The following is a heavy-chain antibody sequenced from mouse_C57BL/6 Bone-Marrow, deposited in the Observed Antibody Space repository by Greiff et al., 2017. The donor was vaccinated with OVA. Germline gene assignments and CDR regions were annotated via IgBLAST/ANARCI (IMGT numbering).Heavy chain of an antibody. J-gene: IGHJ4*01. CDR2: IYPGSGNT. Sequence: QVQLQQSGAELVRPGASVKLSCKASGYTFTDYYINWVKQRPGQGLEWIARIYPGSGNTYYNEKFKGKATLTAEKSSSTAYMQLSSLTSDDSAVYVCERTRVYYDGSAYAMDYWGQGTSVTVSS. CDR3: ERTRVYYDGSAYAMDY. D-gene: IGHD1-1*01. CDR1: GYTFTDYY. V-gene: IGHV1-76*01.